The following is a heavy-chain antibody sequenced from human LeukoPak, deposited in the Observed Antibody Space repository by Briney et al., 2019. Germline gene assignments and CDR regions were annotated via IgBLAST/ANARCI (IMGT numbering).Heavy chain of an antibody. J-gene: IGHJ4*02. V-gene: IGHV3-30*01. CDR3: ARDRIVVVPAANRKNYYFDS. CDR2: ISYDGSNK. CDR1: GFTFSSYA. Sequence: GGSLRLSCAASGFTFSSYAMHWVRQAPGKGLEWVAVISYDGSNKYYADSVKGRFTISRDNSKNTLYLQMNSLRAEDTAVYYCARDRIVVVPAANRKNYYFDSWGQGTLVTVSS. D-gene: IGHD2-2*01.